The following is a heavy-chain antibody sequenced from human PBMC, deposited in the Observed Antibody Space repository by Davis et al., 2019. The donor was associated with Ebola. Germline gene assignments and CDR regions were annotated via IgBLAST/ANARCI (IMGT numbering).Heavy chain of an antibody. Sequence: PGGSLRLSCEASGFTFSSHGMHRVRQAPGKGLEWVAVIGDNGRTTFYADSAKGRFTLSRDNFKNTLDLQMNSLRPEDTAVYYCAKEGAWGNWYLDLWGRGTLVTVSS. D-gene: IGHD3-16*01. V-gene: IGHV3-30*18. CDR2: IGDNGRTT. J-gene: IGHJ2*01. CDR1: GFTFSSHG. CDR3: AKEGAWGNWYLDL.